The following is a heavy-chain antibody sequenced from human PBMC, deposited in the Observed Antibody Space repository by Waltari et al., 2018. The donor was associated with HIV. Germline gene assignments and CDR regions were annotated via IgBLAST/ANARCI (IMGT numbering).Heavy chain of an antibody. V-gene: IGHV4-39*07. CDR3: ARDVRAGTSYYYYGMDV. D-gene: IGHD1-1*01. CDR2: IYYSGST. CDR1: GGSISSSSYY. Sequence: QLQLQESGPGLVKPSETLSLTCTVSGGSISSSSYYWGWIRQPPGKGLEWIGSIYYSGSTYDNPSLKSRVTISVDTSKNQFSLKLSSVTAADTAVYYCARDVRAGTSYYYYGMDVWGQGTTVTVSS. J-gene: IGHJ6*02.